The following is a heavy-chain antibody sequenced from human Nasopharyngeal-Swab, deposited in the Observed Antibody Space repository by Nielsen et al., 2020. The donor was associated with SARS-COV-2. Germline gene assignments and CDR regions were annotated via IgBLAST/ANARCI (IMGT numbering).Heavy chain of an antibody. J-gene: IGHJ4*02. CDR2: ISSSGSTI. V-gene: IGHV3-11*01. CDR1: GFTFSDYY. CDR3: SRDPRPLDF. Sequence: GESLKISCAASGFTFSDYYMSWIRQAPGKGLEWVSYISSSGSTIYYADSVKGRFTISRDNAKNSLYLQMNSLRAEDTAVYYCSRDPRPLDFWGQGTLVTVSS.